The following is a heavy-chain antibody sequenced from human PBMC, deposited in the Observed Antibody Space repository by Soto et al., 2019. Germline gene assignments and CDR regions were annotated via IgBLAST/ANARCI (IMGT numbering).Heavy chain of an antibody. J-gene: IGHJ6*02. CDR2: ISAYNGNT. D-gene: IGHD2-2*01. CDR3: AREILVTDDCSSTSCPYYYYYYGMDV. Sequence: ASVKVSCKASGYTCTSYGISWVRQAPGQGLEWMGWISAYNGNTNYAQKLQGRVTMTTDTSTSTAYMELRSLRSDDTAVYYCAREILVTDDCSSTSCPYYYYYYGMDVWGQGTTVTVSS. V-gene: IGHV1-18*04. CDR1: GYTCTSYG.